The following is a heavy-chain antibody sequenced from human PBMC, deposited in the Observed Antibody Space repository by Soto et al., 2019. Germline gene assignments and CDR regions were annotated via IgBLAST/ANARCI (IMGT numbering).Heavy chain of an antibody. J-gene: IGHJ4*02. CDR3: ARAPRGNYGYPSYFDY. V-gene: IGHV4-30-4*02. CDR1: GGSISTDDYY. Sequence: PSETLSLTCTVSGGSISTDDYYWSWIRQPPGKGLEWIGNIFYSGSTYYNPSLRSRVSISVDTSKNQFSLKLSSVTAADTAVYYCARAPRGNYGYPSYFDYWGQGTLVTVSS. CDR2: IFYSGST. D-gene: IGHD3-10*01.